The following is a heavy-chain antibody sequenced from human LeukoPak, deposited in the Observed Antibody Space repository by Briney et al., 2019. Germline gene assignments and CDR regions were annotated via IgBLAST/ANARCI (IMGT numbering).Heavy chain of an antibody. D-gene: IGHD6-19*01. CDR2: ISPSGDIT. V-gene: IGHV3-23*01. Sequence: PGGSLRLSCAASGFIFSSHGMNWVRQAPGKGLEWVSGISPSGDITYYADSVKGRFTISRDNSKNTVYLQMDSLRFEDAAVYYCATASGWYVDYWGQGTLVTVSS. CDR3: ATASGWYVDY. J-gene: IGHJ4*02. CDR1: GFIFSSHG.